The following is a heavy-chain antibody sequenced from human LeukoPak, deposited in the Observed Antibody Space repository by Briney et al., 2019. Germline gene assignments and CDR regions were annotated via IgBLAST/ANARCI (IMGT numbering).Heavy chain of an antibody. CDR2: INGDGSST. V-gene: IGHV3-74*01. Sequence: GGSLRLSCAASGLTFSSFWIHWVRQAPGKGLVWVSRINGDGSSTTYADSVRGRFTIFRDNAKNTLYLQMSSLRAEDTAVYYCAKSKYSSSWYGYWGQGTLVTVSS. J-gene: IGHJ4*02. D-gene: IGHD6-13*01. CDR1: GLTFSSFW. CDR3: AKSKYSSSWYGY.